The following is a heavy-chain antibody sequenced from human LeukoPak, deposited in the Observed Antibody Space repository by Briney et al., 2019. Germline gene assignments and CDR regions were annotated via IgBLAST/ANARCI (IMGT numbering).Heavy chain of an antibody. V-gene: IGHV1-2*02. Sequence: ASVKVSCKASGYTFTGYYMHWVRQAPGQGLEWMGWINPKSGGTNYAQKFQGRVTMTRDTSISTAYMELSRLRSDDTAVYYCARGLCDYGSGSCHRAEADFDYWGQGTLVTVSS. CDR3: ARGLCDYGSGSCHRAEADFDY. CDR2: INPKSGGT. J-gene: IGHJ4*02. D-gene: IGHD3-10*01. CDR1: GYTFTGYY.